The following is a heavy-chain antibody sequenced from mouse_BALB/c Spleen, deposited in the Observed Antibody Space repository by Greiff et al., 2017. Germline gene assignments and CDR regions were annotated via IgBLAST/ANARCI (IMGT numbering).Heavy chain of an antibody. CDR2: ISSGSSTI. CDR1: GFTFSSFG. D-gene: IGHD2-4*01. Sequence: DVKLVESGGGLVQPGGSRKLSCAASGFTFSSFGMHWVRQAPEKGLEWVAYISSGSSTIYYADTVKGRFTISRDNPKNTLFLQMTSLRSEDTAMYYCARSGLEGFAYWGQGTLVTVSA. CDR3: ARSGLEGFAY. J-gene: IGHJ3*01. V-gene: IGHV5-17*02.